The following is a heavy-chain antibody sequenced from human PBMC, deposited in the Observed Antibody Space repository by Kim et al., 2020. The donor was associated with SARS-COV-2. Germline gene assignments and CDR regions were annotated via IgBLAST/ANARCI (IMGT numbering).Heavy chain of an antibody. D-gene: IGHD5-12*01. CDR3: ARRGWLQLQGDYYFDY. CDR1: GGSISSSSYY. CDR2: IYYSGST. V-gene: IGHV4-39*01. Sequence: SETLSLTCTVSGGSISSSSYYWGWIRQPPGKGLEWIGSIYYSGSTYYNPSLKSRVTISVDTSKNQFSLKLSSVTAADTAVYYCARRGWLQLQGDYYFDYWGQGTLVTVSS. J-gene: IGHJ4*02.